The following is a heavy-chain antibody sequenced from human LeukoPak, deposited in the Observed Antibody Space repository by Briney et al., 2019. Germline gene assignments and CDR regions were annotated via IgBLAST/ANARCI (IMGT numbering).Heavy chain of an antibody. V-gene: IGHV4-34*01. J-gene: IGHJ5*02. D-gene: IGHD1-14*01. CDR2: INHSGST. CDR1: GGSFSGYY. Sequence: PSETLSLTCAVYGGSFSGYYWSWIRQPPGKGLEWIGEINHSGSTNYNPSLKSRVTISVDTSKNQFSLKLSSVTAADTAVYYCGRGRIPGAISRTGGGNWFDPWGQGTLVTVSS. CDR3: GRGRIPGAISRTGGGNWFDP.